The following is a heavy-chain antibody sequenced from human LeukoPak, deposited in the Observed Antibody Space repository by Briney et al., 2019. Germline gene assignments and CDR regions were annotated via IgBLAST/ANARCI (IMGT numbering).Heavy chain of an antibody. CDR3: ARERFYSSGNYNNRIDN. D-gene: IGHD3-10*01. CDR1: GFTLSSYE. V-gene: IGHV3-23*01. CDR2: IGYGGADS. Sequence: GGSLRLSCTVSGFTLSSYEMTWFRQAPGKGLEWVSSIGYGGADSHYADSVKGRFTISRDNSKNTLYLQLSRLRSDDTAVYYCARERFYSSGNYNNRIDNWGQGTLVTVSS. J-gene: IGHJ4*02.